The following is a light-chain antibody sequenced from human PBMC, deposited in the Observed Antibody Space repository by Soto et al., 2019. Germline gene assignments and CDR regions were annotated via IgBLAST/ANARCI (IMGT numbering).Light chain of an antibody. CDR3: QQYYSTPFT. J-gene: IGKJ3*01. V-gene: IGKV4-1*01. Sequence: DIVMTQSPDSLAVSLGERATINCKSSQSVLYTSMNKNYLAWYQQKPGQPPKLLIYWASTLESGVPDRFSGSGSGTDFTLTISSLQAEDVAVYYCQQYYSTPFTFGPGTKVDI. CDR1: QSVLYTSMNKNY. CDR2: WAS.